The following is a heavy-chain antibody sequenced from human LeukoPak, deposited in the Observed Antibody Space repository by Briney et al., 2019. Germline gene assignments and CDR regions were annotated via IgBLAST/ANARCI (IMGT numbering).Heavy chain of an antibody. CDR3: ARGRPYPYYDFWSGYYPD. D-gene: IGHD3-3*01. Sequence: GGSLRLSCAASGFTASSNYMSWVRQAPGKGLEWVSVIYSGGSTYYADSVKGRFTISRDNSKNTLYLQMNSLRAEDTAVYYCARGRPYPYYDFWSGYYPDWGQGTLVTVSS. J-gene: IGHJ4*02. CDR1: GFTASSNY. V-gene: IGHV3-53*01. CDR2: IYSGGST.